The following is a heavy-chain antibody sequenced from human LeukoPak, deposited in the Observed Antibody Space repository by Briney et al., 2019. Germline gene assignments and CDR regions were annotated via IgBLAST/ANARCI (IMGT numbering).Heavy chain of an antibody. CDR3: ARDRGDGYNSLDY. CDR2: ISSSGSTI. CDR1: GFTFSSYE. J-gene: IGHJ4*02. Sequence: GGSLRLSCAASGFTFSSYEMNWVRQAPGKGLEWVSYISSSGSTIYYADSLKGRFTISRDNAKKSLYLQMNSLRAEDTAVYYCARDRGDGYNSLDYWGQGTLVTVSS. V-gene: IGHV3-48*03. D-gene: IGHD5-24*01.